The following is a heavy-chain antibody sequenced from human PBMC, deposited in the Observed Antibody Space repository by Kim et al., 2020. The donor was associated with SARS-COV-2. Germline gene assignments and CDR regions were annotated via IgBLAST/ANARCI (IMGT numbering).Heavy chain of an antibody. CDR2: ISSSSSYI. Sequence: GGSLRLSCAASGFTFSSYSMNWVRQAPGKGLEWVSSISSSSSYIYYADSVKGRFTISRDNAKNSLYLQMNSLRAEDTAVYYCARGGPQLRFLEWLPTYYFDYWGQGTLVTVSS. CDR3: ARGGPQLRFLEWLPTYYFDY. J-gene: IGHJ4*02. CDR1: GFTFSSYS. D-gene: IGHD3-3*01. V-gene: IGHV3-21*01.